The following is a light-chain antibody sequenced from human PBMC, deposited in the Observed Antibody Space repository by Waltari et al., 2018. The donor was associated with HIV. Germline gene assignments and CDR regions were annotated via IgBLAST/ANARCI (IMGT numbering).Light chain of an antibody. Sequence: QPALTQPRSVSGPPRPSRTISCPGPRTAVGGYNSVVWYQQHPGKAPKPVIYGVSKRPSGVPDRFSCSKSANTASLTISGLQAEDEADYYCCSYAGSYTYVFGTGTKVTVL. CDR2: GVS. CDR1: RTAVGGYNS. V-gene: IGLV2-11*01. J-gene: IGLJ1*01. CDR3: CSYAGSYTYV.